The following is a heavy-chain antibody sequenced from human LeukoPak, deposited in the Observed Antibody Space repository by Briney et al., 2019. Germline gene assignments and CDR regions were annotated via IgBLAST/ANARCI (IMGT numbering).Heavy chain of an antibody. CDR1: GFIFGSHW. J-gene: IGHJ5*02. Sequence: PGGSLRLSCAASGFIFGSHWMHWVRQAPGKGLEWVSRIKTDGSSTDYVDSVKGRFTISRDNAKNTLYLQMNSLRVEDTAVYYCARDHSPGWFGPWGQGTLVTVSS. D-gene: IGHD4-11*01. V-gene: IGHV3-74*01. CDR2: IKTDGSST. CDR3: ARDHSPGWFGP.